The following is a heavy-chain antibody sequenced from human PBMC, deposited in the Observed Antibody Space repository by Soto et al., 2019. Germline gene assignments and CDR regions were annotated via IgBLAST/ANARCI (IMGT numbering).Heavy chain of an antibody. Sequence: SETLSLTCSVSGGSISGHYWTWIRQSPGKGLEWIGYIFYSGSTNYNPSLKSRVTISVDTSKNQFSLKMSSVTAADTAVYYCARVGSSGWSPDYWGRGTLVTVSS. CDR1: GGSISGHY. CDR2: IFYSGST. CDR3: ARVGSSGWSPDY. D-gene: IGHD6-19*01. J-gene: IGHJ4*02. V-gene: IGHV4-59*11.